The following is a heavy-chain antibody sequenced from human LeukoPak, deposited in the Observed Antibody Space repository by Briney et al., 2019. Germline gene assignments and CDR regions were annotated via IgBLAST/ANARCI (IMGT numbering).Heavy chain of an antibody. Sequence: SETLSLTCAVYGGSSSGYYWSWIRQPPGKGLEWIGEINHSGSTNYNPSLKSRVAISVDTSKNQFSLKLSSVTAADTAVYYCARLYYDSSGQPFDYWGQGTLVTVSS. V-gene: IGHV4-34*01. CDR2: INHSGST. D-gene: IGHD3-22*01. J-gene: IGHJ4*02. CDR1: GGSSSGYY. CDR3: ARLYYDSSGQPFDY.